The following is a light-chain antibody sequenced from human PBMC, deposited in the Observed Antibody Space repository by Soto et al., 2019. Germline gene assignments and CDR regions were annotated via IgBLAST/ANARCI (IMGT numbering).Light chain of an antibody. CDR1: SSNIGSNT. CDR2: SNS. J-gene: IGLJ1*01. Sequence: QSVLTQPPSASGTPGQRVTISCSGSSSNIGSNTVNWYQQLPGTAPKLLIYSNSQRPSGVPDRFSGSKSGTSASLAISGLQAEDEADYYCCSYAGSSTSPGYVFGTGTKVTVL. V-gene: IGLV1-44*01. CDR3: CSYAGSSTSPGYV.